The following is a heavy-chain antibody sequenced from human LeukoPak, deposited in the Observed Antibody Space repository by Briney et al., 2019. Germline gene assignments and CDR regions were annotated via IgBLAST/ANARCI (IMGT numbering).Heavy chain of an antibody. Sequence: GASVKVSCKASGYTFTGYYMHWVRQAPGQGLEWMGWINPNSGGTNYAQKFQGRVTMTRDTSISTAYMELSRLRSDDTAGYYCAQSPPDVDIVARVYYYYYGMDVWGQGTTVTVSS. CDR3: AQSPPDVDIVARVYYYYYGMDV. CDR2: INPNSGGT. J-gene: IGHJ6*02. D-gene: IGHD5-12*01. CDR1: GYTFTGYY. V-gene: IGHV1-2*02.